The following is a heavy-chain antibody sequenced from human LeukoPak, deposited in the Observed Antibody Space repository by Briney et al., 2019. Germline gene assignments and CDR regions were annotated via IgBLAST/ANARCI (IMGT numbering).Heavy chain of an antibody. Sequence: GALRLSCAASGFTFSSYSMNWVRPAPGKGLEWVSSIISSSSYIYYADSVKGRFTISRDNAKNSLYLQMNSLRAEDTAVYYCARDLRNIVVVVAATPTRYGMDVWGQGTTVTVSS. CDR3: ARDLRNIVVVVAATPTRYGMDV. CDR1: GFTFSSYS. V-gene: IGHV3-21*01. D-gene: IGHD2-15*01. CDR2: IISSSSYI. J-gene: IGHJ6*02.